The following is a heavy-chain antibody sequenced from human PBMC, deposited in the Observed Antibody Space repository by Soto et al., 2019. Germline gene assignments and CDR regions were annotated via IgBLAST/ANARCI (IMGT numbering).Heavy chain of an antibody. V-gene: IGHV4-30-4*01. Sequence: TSEALSLTCTGSGGSISRCDYYWSWILQPPEKGLEWIVYIYYSGSTYYNPSLKSRVTIAVDKSKNQFSMKLSSGTAADTAVYYCAREEESSSSGLGGMDVRGHGTTVAVS. D-gene: IGHD6-6*01. CDR2: IYYSGST. J-gene: IGHJ6*02. CDR1: GGSISRCDYY. CDR3: AREEESSSSGLGGMDV.